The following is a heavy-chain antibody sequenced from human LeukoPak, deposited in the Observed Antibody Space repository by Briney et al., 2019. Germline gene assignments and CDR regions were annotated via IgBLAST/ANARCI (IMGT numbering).Heavy chain of an antibody. CDR1: GFTFSSYA. D-gene: IGHD6-13*01. CDR3: AKSLGRIAAAVPGAFDI. J-gene: IGHJ3*02. CDR2: ISYDGSNK. V-gene: IGHV3-30-3*02. Sequence: GGSLRLSCAASGFTFSSYAMNWVRQAPGKGLEWVAVISYDGSNKHYADSVKGRFTVSRDNSKNTLYLQMNSLRAEDTAVYYCAKSLGRIAAAVPGAFDIWGQGTMVTVSS.